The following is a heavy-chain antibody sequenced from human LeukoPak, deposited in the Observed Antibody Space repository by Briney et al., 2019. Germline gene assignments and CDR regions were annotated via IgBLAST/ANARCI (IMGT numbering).Heavy chain of an antibody. CDR3: ARQYASFDY. CDR2: IYPGDSET. D-gene: IGHD2-2*01. J-gene: IGHJ4*02. V-gene: IGHV5-51*01. Sequence: GESLKISCKGSGYTFTSYWIGWVRQMPGKGLEWMGIIYPGDSETRYSPSFQGQVTFSADKPITTAYLQWSSLKASDTAIYYCARQYASFDYWGQGTLVTVSS. CDR1: GYTFTSYW.